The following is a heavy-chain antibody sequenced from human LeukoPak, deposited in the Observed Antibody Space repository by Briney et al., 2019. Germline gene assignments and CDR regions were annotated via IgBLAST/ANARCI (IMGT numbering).Heavy chain of an antibody. Sequence: GGALRLSCAASGFTVSSNYMSWVRQAPGKGLEWVSVIYSGGSTYYADSVKCRFTISRDNYKNTLYLQMNSLRADDTAVYFCASVRDGDYYDYWGQGTQVTVSS. CDR2: IYSGGST. CDR3: ASVRDGDYYDY. V-gene: IGHV3-66*01. CDR1: GFTVSSNY. J-gene: IGHJ4*02. D-gene: IGHD4-17*01.